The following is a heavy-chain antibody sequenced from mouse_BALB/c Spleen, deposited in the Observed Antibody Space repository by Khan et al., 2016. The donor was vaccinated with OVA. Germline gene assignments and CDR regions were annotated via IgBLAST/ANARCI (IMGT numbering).Heavy chain of an antibody. CDR1: GYTFINYW. Sequence: QVQLKQSGAELAKPGASVKMSCKASGYTFINYWILWIKQRPGQGLEWIGYINPSTGYTEYNQNFKDKATLTADKSYSTAYMQLSSLTSEDSTVYCWARRGLRWDFDYWGQGTTLTVSS. CDR2: INPSTGYT. V-gene: IGHV1-7*01. CDR3: ARRGLRWDFDY. J-gene: IGHJ2*01. D-gene: IGHD1-1*01.